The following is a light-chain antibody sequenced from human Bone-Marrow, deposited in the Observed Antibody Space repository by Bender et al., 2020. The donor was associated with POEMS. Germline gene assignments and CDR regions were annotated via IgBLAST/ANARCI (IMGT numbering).Light chain of an antibody. Sequence: QSVLTQPPSASGTPGQRVTISCSGGSSNIGAHAVNWYQQLPGTAPKLLIFYNSQRPSGVPARFSGSRSGTSASLAISGLQSEDEADYYCAVWDDSLNGWVFGGGTKLTVL. CDR3: AVWDDSLNGWV. J-gene: IGLJ3*02. CDR1: SSNIGAHA. CDR2: YNS. V-gene: IGLV1-44*01.